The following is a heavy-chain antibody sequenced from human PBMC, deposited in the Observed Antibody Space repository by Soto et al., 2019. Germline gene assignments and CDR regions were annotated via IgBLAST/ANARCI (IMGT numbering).Heavy chain of an antibody. J-gene: IGHJ4*02. D-gene: IGHD3-16*01. V-gene: IGHV3-9*02. CDR3: LKDVMPGGADC. CDR1: GFTSDDYA. CDR2: IYWNSNRI. Sequence: EVKLVESGGGLVQPGGSLRFSCVASGFTSDDYAMHWVRQAPGKGLEWVAGIYWNSNRIDYGDSVKGRFTISRDNAEKSLYLQMNSLRPEDTAMYFCLKDVMPGGADCWGQGTLVTVSS.